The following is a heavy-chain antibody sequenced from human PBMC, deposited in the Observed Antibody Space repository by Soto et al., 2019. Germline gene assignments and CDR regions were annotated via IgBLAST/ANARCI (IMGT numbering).Heavy chain of an antibody. Sequence: ASGKVSCKVSGYTLTELSMHWVRQAPGKGLEWMGGFDPEDGETIYAQKFQGRVTMTEDTSTDTAYLQWSSLKASDTAMYYCARSIGNPNTYYYYGMDVWGQGTTVTVSS. CDR3: ARSIGNPNTYYYYGMDV. CDR2: FDPEDGET. J-gene: IGHJ6*02. CDR1: GYTLTELS. D-gene: IGHD1-1*01. V-gene: IGHV1-24*01.